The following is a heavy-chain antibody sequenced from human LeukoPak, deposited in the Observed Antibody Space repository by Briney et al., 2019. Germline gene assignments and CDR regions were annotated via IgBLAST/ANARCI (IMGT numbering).Heavy chain of an antibody. CDR1: GYTFTSYD. V-gene: IGHV1-8*01. CDR3: ARPGYSSSWPYYYYYYYMDV. Sequence: ASVKVSCKASGYTFTSYDINWVRQATGQGLEWMGWMNPNSGNTGYAQKFQGRVTMTRNTSISTAYMELSSLRSEDTAVYYCARPGYSSSWPYYYYYYYMDVWGKGTTVTVSS. D-gene: IGHD6-13*01. CDR2: MNPNSGNT. J-gene: IGHJ6*03.